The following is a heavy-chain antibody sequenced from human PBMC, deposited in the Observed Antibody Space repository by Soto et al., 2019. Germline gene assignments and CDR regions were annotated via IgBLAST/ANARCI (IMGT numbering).Heavy chain of an antibody. Sequence: QITLKESGPTLVKPAQTLTLTCTFSGFSLSSTRMAVGWIRQPPGKALEWLALIYWDDDKRYSPFLEGRLTITKDTSKTQVVLTMSNMDPVDTARYYCAHIVVAGLGYYFDYWGQGTLVTVSS. D-gene: IGHD6-19*01. V-gene: IGHV2-5*02. CDR2: IYWDDDK. J-gene: IGHJ4*02. CDR1: GFSLSSTRMA. CDR3: AHIVVAGLGYYFDY.